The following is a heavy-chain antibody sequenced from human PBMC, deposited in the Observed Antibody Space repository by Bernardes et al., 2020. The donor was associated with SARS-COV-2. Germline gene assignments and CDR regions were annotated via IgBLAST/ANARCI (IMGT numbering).Heavy chain of an antibody. J-gene: IGHJ4*02. CDR3: AKDYCGGDCDFFDY. CDR1: GFTLDTFA. CDR2: VSGSGDT. D-gene: IGHD2-21*02. V-gene: IGHV3-23*01. Sequence: GGSLRLSCAASGFTLDTFAMSWVRQVPGKGLEWVSGVSGSGDTYYADSVKGRFTISRDNSQNILFLQMNDLRAEDTAVYYCAKDYCGGDCDFFDYWGQGTLVTVSS.